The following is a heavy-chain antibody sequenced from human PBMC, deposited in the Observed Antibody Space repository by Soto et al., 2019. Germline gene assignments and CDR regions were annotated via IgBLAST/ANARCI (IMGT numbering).Heavy chain of an antibody. V-gene: IGHV4-31*03. CDR2: IYYSGNT. CDR1: GGSIRSGGYY. Sequence: SETLSLTCTVSGGSIRSGGYYWSWVRQNPRRGLEWIGNIYYSGNTYYNPSLKMRLTISVDTSKNQFSLNLSSVTAADTAVYYCARDRLMATAGTARHYFGLDVWGQGTTVTVSS. D-gene: IGHD5-12*01. J-gene: IGHJ6*02. CDR3: ARDRLMATAGTARHYFGLDV.